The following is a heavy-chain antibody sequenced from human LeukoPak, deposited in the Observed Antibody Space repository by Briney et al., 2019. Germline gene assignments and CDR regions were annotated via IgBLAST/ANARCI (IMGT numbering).Heavy chain of an antibody. V-gene: IGHV3-7*03. CDR2: IKQDGSEK. CDR1: GFTFTTYW. D-gene: IGHD6-6*01. J-gene: IGHJ4*02. CDR3: AKMGYGSSSGNYFDY. Sequence: GSLRLSCAGSGFTFTTYWMSWVRQAPGKGLEWVANIKQDGSEKNYVDSVKGRFAISRDNAKNSLYLQMNSLRAEDTALYYCAKMGYGSSSGNYFDYWGQGTLVTVSS.